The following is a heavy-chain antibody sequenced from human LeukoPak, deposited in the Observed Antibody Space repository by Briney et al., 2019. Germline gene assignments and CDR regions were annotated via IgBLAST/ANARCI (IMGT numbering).Heavy chain of an antibody. CDR2: ISSSRSTI. Sequence: PGGSLRLSCAASGFTFSSYGMHWVRQAPGRGLEWVSYISSSRSTINYADSVKGRFTISRDNAKNSLYLQMNSLRGEDTAVYYCARETIRGYGGRYGMDVWGQGTTVTVSS. CDR3: ARETIRGYGGRYGMDV. J-gene: IGHJ6*02. D-gene: IGHD5-18*01. V-gene: IGHV3-48*04. CDR1: GFTFSSYG.